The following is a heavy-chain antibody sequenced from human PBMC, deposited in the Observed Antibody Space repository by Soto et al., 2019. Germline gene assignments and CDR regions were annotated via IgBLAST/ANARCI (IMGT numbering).Heavy chain of an antibody. CDR3: ARDSYDVLTGQKRYFDS. V-gene: IGHV3-43*01. J-gene: IGHJ4*02. CDR1: GFPFDAYT. D-gene: IGHD3-9*01. CDR2: ISRDGRRR. Sequence: PGGSLSLSCPASGFPFDAYTTHSVRQAPGNGPQWVSLISRDGRRRLYSDSVKGRFTISRDNSKNSLYLQLSVQTTEDTDLYYCARDSYDVLTGQKRYFDSWGQGTLVTVSS.